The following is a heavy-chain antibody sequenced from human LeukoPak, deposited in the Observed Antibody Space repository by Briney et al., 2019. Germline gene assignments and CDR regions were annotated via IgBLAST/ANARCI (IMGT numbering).Heavy chain of an antibody. CDR3: ARGSVVVPAARSEFDP. Sequence: ASVKVSCKASGYTFTSYGISWVRQAPGQGLEWMGWISAYIGNTNYAQKLQGRVTMTTDTSTSTAYMELRSLRSDDTAVYYCARGSVVVPAARSEFDPWGQGTLVTVSS. V-gene: IGHV1-18*01. D-gene: IGHD2-2*01. CDR2: ISAYIGNT. J-gene: IGHJ5*02. CDR1: GYTFTSYG.